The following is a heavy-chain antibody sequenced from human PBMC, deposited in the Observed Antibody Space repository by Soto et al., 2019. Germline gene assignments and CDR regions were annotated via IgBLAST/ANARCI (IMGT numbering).Heavy chain of an antibody. CDR3: AIVGATYAFDI. V-gene: IGHV1-3*05. D-gene: IGHD1-26*01. CDR2: INAGNGNT. Sequence: QVQLVQSGAEEKKPGASVKVSCKASGYTFTSYAMHWVRQAPGQRLEWMGWINAGNGNTKYSQKFQGRVTITRDTSASTAYMELSSLKSEDTAVYYCAIVGATYAFDIWGQGTMVTVSS. J-gene: IGHJ3*02. CDR1: GYTFTSYA.